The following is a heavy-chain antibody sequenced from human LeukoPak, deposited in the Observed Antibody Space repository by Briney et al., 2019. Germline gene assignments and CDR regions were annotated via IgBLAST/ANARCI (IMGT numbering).Heavy chain of an antibody. CDR1: GFTFNNYG. J-gene: IGHJ6*02. Sequence: GGSLRLSCTAPGFTFNNYGMHWVRQAPGKGLEWVAVISDDGSNKYYADSVKGRFTISRDNSENTLYLQINTLRSEDTAIYYCAKETVLLTLDYYYGMDVWGQGTTVTVSS. CDR2: ISDDGSNK. CDR3: AKETVLLTLDYYYGMDV. V-gene: IGHV3-30*18. D-gene: IGHD2-21*02.